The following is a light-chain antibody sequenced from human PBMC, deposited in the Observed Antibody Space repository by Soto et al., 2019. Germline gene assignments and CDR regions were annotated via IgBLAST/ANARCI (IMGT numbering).Light chain of an antibody. CDR1: QDISTY. CDR3: QKYDNAPLN. V-gene: IGKV1-27*01. J-gene: IGKJ4*01. Sequence: DIQMTQAPSSLSASVGDRVTITCRARQDISTYLAWYQQKPGKVPKLLISAAYTLQSGVPPRFSGSGSGTDFNLSIRSLQPEDVATYYCQKYDNAPLNFGGGTKVEIK. CDR2: AAY.